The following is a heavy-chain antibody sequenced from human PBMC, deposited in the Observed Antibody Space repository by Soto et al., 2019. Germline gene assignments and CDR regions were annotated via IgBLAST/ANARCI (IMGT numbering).Heavy chain of an antibody. CDR1: GDSYSISTYS. D-gene: IGHD6-19*01. Sequence: SETLSLTCNMSGDSYSISTYSWSWIRQPPGKALQWIGFIYQSGFTSYSPSLASRVSISLDRSNNQCSLKLKSVTAADTAVYFCAGMPYTSGLRFDPWGPGTLVTVSS. CDR3: AGMPYTSGLRFDP. J-gene: IGHJ5*02. V-gene: IGHV4-30-2*01. CDR2: IYQSGFT.